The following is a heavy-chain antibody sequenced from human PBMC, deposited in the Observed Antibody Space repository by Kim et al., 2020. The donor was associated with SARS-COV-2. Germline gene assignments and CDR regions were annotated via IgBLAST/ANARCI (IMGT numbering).Heavy chain of an antibody. CDR1: GFTFSGSA. J-gene: IGHJ4*02. V-gene: IGHV3-73*01. CDR3: TSQDIWVGV. Sequence: GGSLRLSCAASGFTFSGSAMHWVRQASGKGLEWVGRIRSKANSYATAYAASVKGRFTISRDDSKNTAYLQMNSLKTEDTAVYYCTSQDIWVGVWGQGTLVTVSS. CDR2: IRSKANSYAT. D-gene: IGHD2-15*01.